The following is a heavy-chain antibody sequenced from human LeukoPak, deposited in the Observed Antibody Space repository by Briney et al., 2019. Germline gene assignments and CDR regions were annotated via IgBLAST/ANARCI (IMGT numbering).Heavy chain of an antibody. D-gene: IGHD6-6*01. CDR1: GGSISSGGYY. J-gene: IGHJ4*02. CDR2: IYYSGST. V-gene: IGHV4-31*03. Sequence: SETLSLTCTVSGGSISSGGYYWSWIRQHPGKGLEWIGYIYYSGSTYYNPSLKSRVTISVDTSKNQFSLKLSSVTAADTAVYYCARDPGWGSSSEVGHFDYWGQGTLVTVSS. CDR3: ARDPGWGSSSEVGHFDY.